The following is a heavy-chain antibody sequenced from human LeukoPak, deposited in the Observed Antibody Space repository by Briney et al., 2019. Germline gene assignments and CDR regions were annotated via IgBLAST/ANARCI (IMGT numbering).Heavy chain of an antibody. D-gene: IGHD2-2*01. CDR3: ARATRYCSSTSCYRSIHFDY. CDR1: GGSIISYY. Sequence: SETLSLTCTVSGGSIISYYWSWIRQPPGKGLEWIGYIYHSGSTYYNPSLKSRVTISVDRSKNQFSLKLSSVTAADTAVYYCARATRYCSSTSCYRSIHFDYWGQGTLVTVSS. CDR2: IYHSGST. V-gene: IGHV4-59*12. J-gene: IGHJ4*02.